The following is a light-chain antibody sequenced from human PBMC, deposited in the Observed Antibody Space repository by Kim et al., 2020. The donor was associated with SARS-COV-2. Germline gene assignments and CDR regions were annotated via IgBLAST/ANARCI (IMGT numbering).Light chain of an antibody. V-gene: IGLV3-1*01. CDR3: QAWDSSTVV. CDR2: QDS. J-gene: IGLJ2*01. Sequence: VAPGQPASITGTGDKLGDKYACWYQQKPGQSPVLVIYQDSKRPSGIPERFSGSNSGNTATLTISGTQAMDEADYYCQAWDSSTVVFGGGTQLTVL. CDR1: KLGDKY.